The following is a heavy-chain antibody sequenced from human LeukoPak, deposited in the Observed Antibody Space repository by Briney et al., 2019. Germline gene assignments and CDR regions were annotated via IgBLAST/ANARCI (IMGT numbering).Heavy chain of an antibody. CDR3: ARSIPYGTTWYGRSDY. J-gene: IGHJ4*02. D-gene: IGHD6-13*01. Sequence: GGSLRLSCAASGFPFSSYSMTWVRQAPGEGLEGVANIKPDGTTKFYVDSVKGRFTISRDNALNSLYLQMNSLRAEDTAIYYCARSIPYGTTWYGRSDYWGRGTLVTVSS. CDR2: IKPDGTTK. CDR1: GFPFSSYS. V-gene: IGHV3-7*03.